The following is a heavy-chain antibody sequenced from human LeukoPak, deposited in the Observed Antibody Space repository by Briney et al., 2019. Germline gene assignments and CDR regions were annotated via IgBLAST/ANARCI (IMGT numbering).Heavy chain of an antibody. D-gene: IGHD3-3*01. V-gene: IGHV4-59*01. Sequence: SETLSLTCTVSGGSISSYYWSWIRQPPGKGLEWIGYIYYSGSTNYNPSLKSRVTISVDTSKNQSSLKLSSVTAADTAVYYCARFQPRVVINAFDIWGQGTMVTVSS. J-gene: IGHJ3*02. CDR2: IYYSGST. CDR1: GGSISSYY. CDR3: ARFQPRVVINAFDI.